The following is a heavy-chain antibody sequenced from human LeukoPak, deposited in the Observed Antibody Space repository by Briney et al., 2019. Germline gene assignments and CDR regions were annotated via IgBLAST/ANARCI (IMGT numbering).Heavy chain of an antibody. J-gene: IGHJ6*03. CDR3: ARVFDYYGSGSYLEYYYMDV. Sequence: ASVKVSCKASGYTFTGYYMHWVRQAPGQGLEWMGWINPNSGGTNYAQKFQGRVTMTRDTSISTAYMELSSVTAADTAVYYCARVFDYYGSGSYLEYYYMDVWGKGTTVTVSS. CDR1: GYTFTGYY. V-gene: IGHV1-2*02. CDR2: INPNSGGT. D-gene: IGHD3-10*01.